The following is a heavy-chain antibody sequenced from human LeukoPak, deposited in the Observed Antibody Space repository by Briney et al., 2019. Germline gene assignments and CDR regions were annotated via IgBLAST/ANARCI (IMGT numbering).Heavy chain of an antibody. D-gene: IGHD2/OR15-2a*01. CDR3: ARTPNILPYYFDY. CDR2: IIPIFGTA. CDR1: GGTFSSYA. J-gene: IGHJ4*02. V-gene: IGHV1-69*05. Sequence: ASVKVSCKASGGTFSSYAISWVRQAPGQGLEWMGGIIPIFGTANYAQKFQGRVTITTDESTSTAYMELSSLRSEDTAVYYCARTPNILPYYFDYWGQGTLVTVSS.